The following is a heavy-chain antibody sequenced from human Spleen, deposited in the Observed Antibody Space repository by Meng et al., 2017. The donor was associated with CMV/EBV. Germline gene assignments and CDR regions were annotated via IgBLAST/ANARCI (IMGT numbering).Heavy chain of an antibody. V-gene: IGHV4-39*01. CDR2: IYYSGST. J-gene: IGHJ2*01. CDR3: ARGGGLRWSWYFDL. Sequence: SGGSISSSSYYWGWIRQPPGKGLEWIGSIYYSGSTYYNPSLKSRVTISVDTSKNQFSLRLKSVTAADTAVYYCARGGGLRWSWYFDLWGRGTLVTVSS. CDR1: GGSISSSSYY. D-gene: IGHD4-23*01.